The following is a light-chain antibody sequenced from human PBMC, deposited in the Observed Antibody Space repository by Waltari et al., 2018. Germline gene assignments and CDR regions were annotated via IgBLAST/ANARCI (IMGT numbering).Light chain of an antibody. CDR3: QQYYTYPWT. V-gene: IGKV1-5*03. Sequence: DIQMTQSPSFLSASVGDRDIITFRASQRISSWLAWYQQEPGEPPNLLIYKVSTLENGVPSRFSGSGSGTEFTLTISSLQPDDYGTYHCQQYYTYPWTFGQGTKVEIK. J-gene: IGKJ1*01. CDR2: KVS. CDR1: QRISSW.